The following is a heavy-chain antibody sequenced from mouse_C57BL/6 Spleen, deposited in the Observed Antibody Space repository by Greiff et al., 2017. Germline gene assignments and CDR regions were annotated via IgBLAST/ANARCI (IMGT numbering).Heavy chain of an antibody. CDR1: GYTFTSYW. V-gene: IGHV1-55*01. Sequence: QVHVKQPGAELVKPGASVKMSCKASGYTFTSYWITWVKQRPGQGLEWIGDIYPGSGSTNYNEKFKSKATLTVDTSSSTAYMQLSSLTSEDSAVYYCARGQGYFDYWGQGTTLTVSS. J-gene: IGHJ2*01. CDR2: IYPGSGST. CDR3: ARGQGYFDY.